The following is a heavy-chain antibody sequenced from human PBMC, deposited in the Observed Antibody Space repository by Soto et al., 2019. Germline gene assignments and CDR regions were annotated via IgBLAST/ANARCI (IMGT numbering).Heavy chain of an antibody. J-gene: IGHJ4*02. CDR3: AKGYCSSTSCYVGYGYYEGLDY. Sequence: GGSLRLSCAASGFTFSSYAMSWVRQAPGKGLEWVSAISGSGGSTYYADSVKGRFTISRDNSKNTLYLQMNSLRAEDTAVYYCAKGYCSSTSCYVGYGYYEGLDYWGQGTLVTVSS. V-gene: IGHV3-23*01. CDR1: GFTFSSYA. D-gene: IGHD2-2*01. CDR2: ISGSGGST.